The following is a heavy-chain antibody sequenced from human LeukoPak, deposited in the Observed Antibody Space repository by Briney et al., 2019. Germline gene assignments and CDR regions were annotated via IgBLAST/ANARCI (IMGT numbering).Heavy chain of an antibody. CDR1: GGSVTSYY. CDR3: ARDRYYYDSSGYYYIDY. Sequence: SETLSLTCIVSGGSVTSYYWSWIRQPAGKGLEWIGRIHASGSTNYNPSLKSRVTMSVDTSKNQFSLKLSSVTAADTAVYYCARDRYYYDSSGYYYIDYWGQGTLVTFSS. CDR2: IHASGST. V-gene: IGHV4-4*07. D-gene: IGHD3-22*01. J-gene: IGHJ4*02.